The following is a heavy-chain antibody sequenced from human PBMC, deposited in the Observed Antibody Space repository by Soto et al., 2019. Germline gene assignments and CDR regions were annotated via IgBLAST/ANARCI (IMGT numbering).Heavy chain of an antibody. CDR2: ISWNSGNI. V-gene: IGHV3-9*01. D-gene: IGHD2-15*01. J-gene: IGHJ6*02. CDR1: GLTFNDNA. Sequence: GGSLRLSCAVSGLTFNDNAMHWVRQVPGKGLEWVSGISWNSGNIGYADSVRGRFTISRDNAKNSVYLQINSLRAEDTAVYFCARDCSGGSCYPGMDVWGQGTTVTVSS. CDR3: ARDCSGGSCYPGMDV.